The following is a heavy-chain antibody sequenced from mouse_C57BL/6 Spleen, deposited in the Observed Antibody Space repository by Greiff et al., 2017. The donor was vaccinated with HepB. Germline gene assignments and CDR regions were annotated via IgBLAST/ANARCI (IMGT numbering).Heavy chain of an antibody. J-gene: IGHJ3*01. Sequence: VQLQQSGAELVKPGASVKLSCKASGYTFTSYWMHWVKQRPGQGLEWIGMFHPNSGSTNYNEKFKSKATLTVDKSSSTAYMQLSSLTSEDSAVYYCARRTSSSAWFAYWGQGTLVTVSA. CDR3: ARRTSSSAWFAY. D-gene: IGHD1-1*01. CDR2: FHPNSGST. V-gene: IGHV1-64*01. CDR1: GYTFTSYW.